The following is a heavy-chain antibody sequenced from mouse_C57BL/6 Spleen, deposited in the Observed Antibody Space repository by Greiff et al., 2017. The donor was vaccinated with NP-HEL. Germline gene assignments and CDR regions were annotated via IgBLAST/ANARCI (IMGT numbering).Heavy chain of an antibody. D-gene: IGHD2-3*01. J-gene: IGHJ2*01. CDR1: GFTFSSYA. CDR3: TRDGYSGYFDY. Sequence: EVQRVESGEGLVKPGGSLKLSCAASGFTFSSYAMSWVRQTPEKRLEWVAYISSGGDYIYYADTVKGRFTISRDNARNTLYLQMSSLKSEDTAMYYCTRDGYSGYFDYWGQGTTLTVSS. CDR2: ISSGGDYI. V-gene: IGHV5-9-1*02.